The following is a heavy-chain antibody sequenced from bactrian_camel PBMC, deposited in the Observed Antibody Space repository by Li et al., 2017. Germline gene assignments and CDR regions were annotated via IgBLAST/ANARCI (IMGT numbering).Heavy chain of an antibody. CDR1: GFTFDSHW. CDR3: VTDEYDYCSRTGRLPDF. V-gene: IGHV3S26*01. Sequence: QVQLVESGGGLVQPGGSLRLSCAASGFTFDSHWMFWVRQAPGKGPEWVASISKGGGSTSVLDSVKGRFTISQDDAKNTLWLQMNSLKPEDTAMYYCVTDEYDYCSRTGRLPDFWGQGTQVTVS. CDR2: ISKGGGST. J-gene: IGHJ4*01. D-gene: IGHD4*01.